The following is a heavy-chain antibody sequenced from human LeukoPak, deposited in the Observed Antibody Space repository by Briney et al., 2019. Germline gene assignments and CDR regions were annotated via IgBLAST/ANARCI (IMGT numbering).Heavy chain of an antibody. Sequence: ASVKVSCKASGYTFTSYDINWVRQATGQGLEWMGWMNPNSGNTGYAQKFQGRVTMTRNTSISTAYMELSSLRSEDTAVHYCARGLRFLEWLLLDYYYGMDVWGQGTTVTVSS. CDR3: ARGLRFLEWLLLDYYYGMDV. V-gene: IGHV1-8*01. D-gene: IGHD3-3*01. CDR2: MNPNSGNT. J-gene: IGHJ6*02. CDR1: GYTFTSYD.